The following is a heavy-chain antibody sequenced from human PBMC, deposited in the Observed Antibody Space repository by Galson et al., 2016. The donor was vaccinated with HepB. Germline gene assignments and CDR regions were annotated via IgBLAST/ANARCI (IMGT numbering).Heavy chain of an antibody. CDR3: ARDMGYCSSTSCYVTAFDM. Sequence: SVKVSCKASGYSVTTYAMNWVRQAPGQGLEWMGWINTNTGKSTYAQAFTGRFVLSLDTSVSTTYLQISGLKAEDTAVYYCARDMGYCSSTSCYVTAFDMWGQGTMITVSA. J-gene: IGHJ3*02. CDR1: GYSVTTYA. D-gene: IGHD2-2*01. CDR2: INTNTGKS. V-gene: IGHV7-4-1*02.